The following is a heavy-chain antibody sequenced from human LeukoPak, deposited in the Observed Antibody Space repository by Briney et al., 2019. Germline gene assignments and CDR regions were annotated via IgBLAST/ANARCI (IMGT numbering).Heavy chain of an antibody. D-gene: IGHD2-2*01. CDR3: SLVPVH. V-gene: IGHV4-61*02. CDR2: IYTSGST. Sequence: SQTLSLTCTVSGGSISSGSSYWSWIRQPAGKGLEWNGRIYTSGSTNYNPSLKSRVTISVDTSKNQFSLKLSSVTAADTAVYYCSLVPVHWGQGTLVTVSS. J-gene: IGHJ4*02. CDR1: GGSISSGSSY.